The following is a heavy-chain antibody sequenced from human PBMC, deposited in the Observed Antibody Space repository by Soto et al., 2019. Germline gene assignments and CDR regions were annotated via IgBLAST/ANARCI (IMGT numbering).Heavy chain of an antibody. D-gene: IGHD2-15*01. CDR3: ARSLYCTTGSCYSTGSGLEAFEI. V-gene: IGHV1-18*04. CDR1: GYTFTSYG. Sequence: QVQLVQSGAEVKKPGASVKVSCKASGYTFTSYGISWVRQAPGQGLEWMGWISAYNGKTNYAQKLQGRVTMTTDTSTSTAYMEPRSLRSDDSAVYYCARSLYCTTGSCYSTGSGLEAFEIWGQVTMVTVSS. J-gene: IGHJ3*02. CDR2: ISAYNGKT.